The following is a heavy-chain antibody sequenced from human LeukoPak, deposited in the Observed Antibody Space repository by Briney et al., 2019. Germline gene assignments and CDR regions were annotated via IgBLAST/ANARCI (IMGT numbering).Heavy chain of an antibody. Sequence: PGGSLRLSCAAPGFTFSSYAMSWVRQAPGKGLEWVSAISGSGGSTYYADSVKGRFTISRDNSKNTLYLQMNSLRAEDTAVYYCAKGRGRLELQDAFDIWGQGTMVTVSS. V-gene: IGHV3-23*01. CDR2: ISGSGGST. CDR3: AKGRGRLELQDAFDI. CDR1: GFTFSSYA. D-gene: IGHD1-7*01. J-gene: IGHJ3*02.